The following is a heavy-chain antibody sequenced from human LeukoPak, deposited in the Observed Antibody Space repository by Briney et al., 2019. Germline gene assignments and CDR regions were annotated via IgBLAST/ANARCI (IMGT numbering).Heavy chain of an antibody. CDR3: ARKRAYYGESYYYGMDV. V-gene: IGHV1-69*13. CDR2: IIPIFGTA. D-gene: IGHD4-17*01. CDR1: GGTFSSYA. Sequence: ASVKVSCKASGGTFSSYAISWVRQAPGQGLEWMGGIIPIFGTANYARKFQGRVTITADESTSTAYMELSSLRSEDTAAYYCARKRAYYGESYYYGMDVWGQGTTVTVSS. J-gene: IGHJ6*02.